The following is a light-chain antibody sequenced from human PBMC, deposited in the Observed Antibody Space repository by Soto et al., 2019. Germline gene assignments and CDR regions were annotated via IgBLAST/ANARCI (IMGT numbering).Light chain of an antibody. CDR1: QSLSSSH. Sequence: EIVLTQFPGTLSLAPGERATLSCRASQSLSSSHLAWYQQKPGQAPRLLIYAASSRATGIPDRFVGSGSGTDFTLTISRLEAEDLAVYHCQQCGDSKYIFGQGTKVEIK. CDR3: QQCGDSKYI. CDR2: AAS. V-gene: IGKV3-20*01. J-gene: IGKJ2*01.